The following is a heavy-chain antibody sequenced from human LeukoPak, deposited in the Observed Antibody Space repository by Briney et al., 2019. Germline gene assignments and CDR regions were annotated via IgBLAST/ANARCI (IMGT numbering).Heavy chain of an antibody. J-gene: IGHJ4*02. CDR2: ISSSSSTI. Sequence: GGSLRLSCAASGFAFSSYEMNWVRQAPGKGLEWVSYISSSSSTIYYADSVKGRFTISRDNSKNTLYLQMNSLRAEDTAVYYCARVLQLRYYFDYWGQGTLVTVSS. CDR3: ARVLQLRYYFDY. V-gene: IGHV3-48*01. CDR1: GFAFSSYE. D-gene: IGHD4-11*01.